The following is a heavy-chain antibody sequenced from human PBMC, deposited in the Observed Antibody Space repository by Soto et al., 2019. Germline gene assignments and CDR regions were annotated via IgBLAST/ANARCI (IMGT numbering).Heavy chain of an antibody. CDR3: AKDTDGYNNY. CDR2: ISYDGSSK. D-gene: IGHD5-12*01. CDR1: GFSFSNFG. V-gene: IGHV3-30*18. J-gene: IGHJ4*02. Sequence: QVQLVESGGGVVQPGRSLRLSCAASGFSFSNFGMHWVRQAPGKGLEWVAVISYDGSSKYYADSVKGRFIISRDNPKNMLYVQMNSLRPEDTAVYYCAKDTDGYNNYWGQGTLVTVSS.